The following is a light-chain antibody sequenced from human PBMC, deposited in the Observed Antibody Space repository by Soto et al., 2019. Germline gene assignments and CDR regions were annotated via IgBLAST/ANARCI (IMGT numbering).Light chain of an antibody. Sequence: DIQMTQSPSTLSSSVGDRVTITCRASQSISSWLAWYQQKPGKAPKLLIYDASSLESGVPSRFSGSGSGTEFSLTISSLQPDDVATYYCQQYHSYSPWTFGQGTKVEIK. CDR1: QSISSW. J-gene: IGKJ1*01. CDR2: DAS. V-gene: IGKV1-5*01. CDR3: QQYHSYSPWT.